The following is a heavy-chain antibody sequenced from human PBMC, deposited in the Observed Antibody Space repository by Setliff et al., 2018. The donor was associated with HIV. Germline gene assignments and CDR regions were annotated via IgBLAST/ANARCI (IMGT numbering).Heavy chain of an antibody. CDR3: ARRIQLRDSSRRSCWTFDI. Sequence: NPSETLSLTCTVSGASINSGSHNWGWIRQPPGKGLEWIATLHYTGTTYYNPSLKSRVTISTDTSKNQFSLKLSSVTAADTAVYYCARRIQLRDSSRRSCWTFDIWGQGTMVTVSS. CDR1: GASINSGSHN. J-gene: IGHJ3*02. CDR2: LHYTGTT. D-gene: IGHD2-15*01. V-gene: IGHV4-39*01.